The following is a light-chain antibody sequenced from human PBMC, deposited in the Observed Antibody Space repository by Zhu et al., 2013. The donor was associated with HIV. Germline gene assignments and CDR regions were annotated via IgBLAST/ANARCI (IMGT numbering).Light chain of an antibody. CDR3: QQYNEWPPWT. J-gene: IGKJ1*01. CDR2: GAS. Sequence: EIVLTQSPGTLSLSPGERATLSCRASQGVRSNYLAWYQQKPGQAPRLLIYGASSRATGVPARFSGSGSGTEFTFSISSLQSEDIAVYYCQQYNEWPPWTFGQGTKVEIK. CDR1: QGVRSN. V-gene: IGKV3-15*01.